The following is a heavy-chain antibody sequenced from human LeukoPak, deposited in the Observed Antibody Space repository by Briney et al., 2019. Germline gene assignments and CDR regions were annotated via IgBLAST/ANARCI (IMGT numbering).Heavy chain of an antibody. CDR1: SYTFTNYA. CDR2: ISAYNGNT. D-gene: IGHD3-3*01. J-gene: IGHJ5*02. Sequence: ASVTVSCKASSYTFTNYAFTWVRQAPGQGLEGMGWISAYNGNTNYAQKLQGRVTMTTDTSTSTAYMELRSLSSDDTAVYYCARGLEWLTRRHTWFDPWGQGTLVTVSS. V-gene: IGHV1-18*01. CDR3: ARGLEWLTRRHTWFDP.